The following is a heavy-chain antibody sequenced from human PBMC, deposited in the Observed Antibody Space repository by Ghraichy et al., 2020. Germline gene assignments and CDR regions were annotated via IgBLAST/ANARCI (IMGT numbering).Heavy chain of an antibody. CDR2: IYTSGST. CDR1: GGSISSYY. J-gene: IGHJ3*02. Sequence: SETLSLTCTVSGGSISSYYWSWIRQPAGKGLEWIGRIYTSGSTNYNPSLKSRVTMSVDTSKNQFSLKLSSVTAADTAVYYCALQNAGCSGASCYLLAFDIWGQGTMVTVSS. D-gene: IGHD2-15*01. V-gene: IGHV4-4*07. CDR3: ALQNAGCSGASCYLLAFDI.